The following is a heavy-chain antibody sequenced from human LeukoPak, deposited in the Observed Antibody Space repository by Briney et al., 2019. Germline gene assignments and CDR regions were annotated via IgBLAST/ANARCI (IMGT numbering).Heavy chain of an antibody. Sequence: PSETLSLTCAVYGGSFSGYYWSWLRQPPGKGLEWIGEINHSGSTNYNPSLKSRVTISVDTSKNQFSLKLSSVTAADTAVYFCARHFVDRGDYFDSWGQGMLVTVSS. CDR2: INHSGST. V-gene: IGHV4-34*01. D-gene: IGHD3-3*02. J-gene: IGHJ4*02. CDR1: GGSFSGYY. CDR3: ARHFVDRGDYFDS.